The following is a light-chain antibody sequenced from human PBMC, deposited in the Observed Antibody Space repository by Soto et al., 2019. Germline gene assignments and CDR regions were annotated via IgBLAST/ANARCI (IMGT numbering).Light chain of an antibody. CDR3: QQSYSTRLA. CDR1: QSISSY. J-gene: IGKJ3*01. CDR2: AAS. Sequence: DIQMTQSPSSLSASVGDRVTITCRASQSISSYLNWYQQKPGKAPKLLIYAASSLQSGVPSRFSDSGSGTDFTLTISSLQPEDFATYYCQQSYSTRLAFGPGTKVDIK. V-gene: IGKV1-39*01.